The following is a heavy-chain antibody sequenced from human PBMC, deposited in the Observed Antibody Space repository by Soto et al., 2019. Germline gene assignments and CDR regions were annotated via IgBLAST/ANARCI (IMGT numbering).Heavy chain of an antibody. V-gene: IGHV3-48*02. CDR2: ISTSSDTI. Sequence: PGGSLRLSCAASGFSFSSYNMNWVRQAPGKGLEWVSYISTSSDTIYYADSVKGRFTISRDNAKNSLYLQMNSLRDEDTAVYYCARRLRSSYVQVDVWGQGTKVTVSS. J-gene: IGHJ6*02. CDR1: GFSFSSYN. D-gene: IGHD3-16*01. CDR3: ARRLRSSYVQVDV.